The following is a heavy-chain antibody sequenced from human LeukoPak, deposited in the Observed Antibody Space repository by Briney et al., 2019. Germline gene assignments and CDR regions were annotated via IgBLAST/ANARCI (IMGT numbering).Heavy chain of an antibody. Sequence: PSETLSLTCAVSGGSISSSNWWSWVRQPPGKGLEWIGEIYHSGSTNYIPSLKSRVTISVDKSKNQFSLRLSSVTAADTAVYYCARAVGYFDHSLDYWGQGTLVTVSS. J-gene: IGHJ4*02. V-gene: IGHV4-4*02. D-gene: IGHD3-9*01. CDR2: IYHSGST. CDR3: ARAVGYFDHSLDY. CDR1: GGSISSSNW.